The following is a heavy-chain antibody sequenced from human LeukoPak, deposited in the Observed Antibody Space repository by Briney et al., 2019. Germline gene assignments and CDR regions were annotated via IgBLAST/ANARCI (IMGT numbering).Heavy chain of an antibody. CDR2: ISSSSSTI. J-gene: IGHJ4*02. CDR3: ARDPNRKWLQGDSN. V-gene: IGHV3-11*04. CDR1: GFTFTDYY. Sequence: KPGGSLRLSCAASGFTFTDYYMTWIRQAPGKGLEWVSYISSSSSTIYYADSVKGRFTISRDNAKNSLYLQMNSLRAEDTAVYYCARDPNRKWLQGDSNWGQGTLVTVSS. D-gene: IGHD5-24*01.